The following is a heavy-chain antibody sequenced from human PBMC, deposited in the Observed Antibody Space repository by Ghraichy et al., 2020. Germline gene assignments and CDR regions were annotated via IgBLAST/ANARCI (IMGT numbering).Heavy chain of an antibody. CDR3: ARQTPLGIYGSGSYYWNY. V-gene: IGHV4-39*01. CDR1: GGSISSSSYY. Sequence: SETLSLTCTVSGGSISSSSYYWGWIRQPPGKGLEWIGSIYYSGSTYYNPSLKSRVTISVDTSKNQFSLKLSSVTAADTAVYYCARQTPLGIYGSGSYYWNYWGQGTLVTVSS. CDR2: IYYSGST. J-gene: IGHJ4*02. D-gene: IGHD3-10*01.